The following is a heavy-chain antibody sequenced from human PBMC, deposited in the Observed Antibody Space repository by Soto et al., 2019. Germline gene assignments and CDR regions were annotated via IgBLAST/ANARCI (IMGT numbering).Heavy chain of an antibody. J-gene: IGHJ5*02. CDR3: ARYQLPRGGWFDP. D-gene: IGHD2-2*01. Sequence: SETLSLTCTVSGGSIRSSTYYWGWIRQPPGKGLEWIGSIYYSGSTHYNPSLKSRVTISVDRSKNQFSLKLSSVTAADTAVYYCARYQLPRGGWFDPWGQGTLVTVSS. CDR1: GGSIRSSTYY. CDR2: IYYSGST. V-gene: IGHV4-39*07.